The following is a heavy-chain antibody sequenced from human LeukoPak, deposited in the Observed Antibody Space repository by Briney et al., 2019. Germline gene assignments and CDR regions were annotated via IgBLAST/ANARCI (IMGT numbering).Heavy chain of an antibody. V-gene: IGHV4-59*01. Sequence: SETLSLTRTVSGGSMTSYYWSWIRQPPGKGLEWIGYIYYRGSTNYNPSLKSRVTISVDTSKKQFSLKLSSVIAADTAVYYCARGGHESPYYMDVWGKGTTVTVSS. J-gene: IGHJ6*03. CDR2: IYYRGST. CDR1: GGSMTSYY. CDR3: ARGGHESPYYMDV.